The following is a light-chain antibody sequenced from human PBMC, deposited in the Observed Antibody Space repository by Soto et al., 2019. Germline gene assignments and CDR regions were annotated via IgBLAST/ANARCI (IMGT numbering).Light chain of an antibody. Sequence: DIVLTQSPATLSLSPGERATLSCRASQSVSSFLAWYQQKSGQTPRLLIYDASNRATGIPARFSGSGSGTDFTITISSREPEDFAVYYCQHRSNWLGTFGPGTKVDIK. V-gene: IGKV3-11*01. CDR2: DAS. J-gene: IGKJ3*01. CDR1: QSVSSF. CDR3: QHRSNWLGT.